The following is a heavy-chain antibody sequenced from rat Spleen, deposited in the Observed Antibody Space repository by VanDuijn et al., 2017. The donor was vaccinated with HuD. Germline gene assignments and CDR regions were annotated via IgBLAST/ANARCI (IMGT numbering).Heavy chain of an antibody. Sequence: EVQLVESGGGLVQPGRSLKLSCVASGFIFNNYWLTWIRQAPGKGLEWIGEINKDSRTIKYSPSLKDKFTIFRDNAQSTLYLQMNKLGTEDTAIYYCVREASGINFWGRGVMVTVSS. CDR3: VREASGINF. J-gene: IGHJ2*01. V-gene: IGHV4-2*01. CDR1: GFIFNNYW. D-gene: IGHD1-4*01. CDR2: INKDSRTI.